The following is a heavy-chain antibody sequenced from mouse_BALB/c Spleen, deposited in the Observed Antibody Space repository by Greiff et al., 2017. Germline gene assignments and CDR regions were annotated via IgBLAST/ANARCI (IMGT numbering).Heavy chain of an antibody. D-gene: IGHD2-12*01. J-gene: IGHJ4*01. V-gene: IGHV1-54*01. CDR2: INPGRGGT. CDR1: GYAFTNYL. CDR3: ARREVYDDGMDY. Sequence: QVQLQQSGAELVRPGTSVKVSCKASGYAFTNYLIEWVKQRPGQGLEWIGVINPGRGGTNYNEKFKGKATLTADKSSSTAYMQLSSLTSDDSAVYFCARREVYDDGMDYGGQGTSVTVSS.